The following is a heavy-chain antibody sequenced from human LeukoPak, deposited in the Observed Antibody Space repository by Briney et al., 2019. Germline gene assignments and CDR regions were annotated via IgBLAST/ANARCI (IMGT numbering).Heavy chain of an antibody. D-gene: IGHD3-10*01. CDR1: GFTFSSYW. CDR2: INSDGSST. V-gene: IGHV3-74*01. Sequence: PGGSLRLSCAASGFTFSSYWMHWVRQAPGKGLVWVSRINSDGSSTSYADSVEGRFTISRDNARHTLYLQMNSLRADDTAVYYCASDRVLGSGSLDNWGQGTLVTVSS. CDR3: ASDRVLGSGSLDN. J-gene: IGHJ4*02.